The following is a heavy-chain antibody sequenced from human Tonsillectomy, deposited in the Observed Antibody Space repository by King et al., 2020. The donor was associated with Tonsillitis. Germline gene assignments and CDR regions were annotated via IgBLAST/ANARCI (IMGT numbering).Heavy chain of an antibody. CDR1: GYSFTSNW. CDR2: IYPDDSDT. Sequence: QLVQSGAEVKKPGESLQISCKGSGYSFTSNWIGWVRQMPGKGLEWMGIIYPDDSDTRYSPSFQGQVTISADKSISTAYLQWSSLKASDTAIYFCARHTSGVPSPFDFWGQGTLVTVSS. CDR3: ARHTSGVPSPFDF. J-gene: IGHJ4*02. D-gene: IGHD3-10*01. V-gene: IGHV5-51*01.